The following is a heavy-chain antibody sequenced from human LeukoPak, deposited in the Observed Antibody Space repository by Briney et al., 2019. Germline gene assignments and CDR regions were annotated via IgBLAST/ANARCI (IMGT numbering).Heavy chain of an antibody. Sequence: ASVKVSCKASGYTFGIYGISWVRQAPGQGLEWMGWISTYNGNTNYAQKLQGRVTLTSDTSTSTAYMELRTLRSDDTAVYYCARLVGNSSRKEGRGSGSYFRHYYYYSMDVWGQGTTVTVSS. D-gene: IGHD3-10*01. CDR3: ARLVGNSSRKEGRGSGSYFRHYYYYSMDV. V-gene: IGHV1-18*01. CDR2: ISTYNGNT. J-gene: IGHJ6*02. CDR1: GYTFGIYG.